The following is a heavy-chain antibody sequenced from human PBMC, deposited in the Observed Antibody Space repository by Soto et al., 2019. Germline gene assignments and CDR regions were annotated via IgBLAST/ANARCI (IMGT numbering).Heavy chain of an antibody. CDR2: INDYGTTI. CDR3: ARGGLEPFDY. Sequence: GGALRRSCAASGFTLVNYWMHWVRQAPGKGLVWVSRINDYGTTINYAESVEGRFIISRDDAKSEVYLQMNNLRAEDSAVYYCARGGLEPFDYWGQGALVTVSS. D-gene: IGHD1-1*01. CDR1: GFTLVNYW. J-gene: IGHJ4*02. V-gene: IGHV3-74*01.